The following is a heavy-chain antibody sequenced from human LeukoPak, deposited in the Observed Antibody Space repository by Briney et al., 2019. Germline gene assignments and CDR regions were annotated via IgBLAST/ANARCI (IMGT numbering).Heavy chain of an antibody. J-gene: IGHJ1*01. D-gene: IGHD3-22*01. CDR2: IRYDGSNK. V-gene: IGHV3-30*02. CDR3: ARDPDSGGYSTFQL. Sequence: GGSLRLSCAASGFTFSSYGMHWVRQAPGKGLGWVAFIRYDGSNKYYADSVKGRFTISRDNSKNTLYLQMNSLRAEDTAVYYCARDPDSGGYSTFQLWGQGTLVTVSS. CDR1: GFTFSSYG.